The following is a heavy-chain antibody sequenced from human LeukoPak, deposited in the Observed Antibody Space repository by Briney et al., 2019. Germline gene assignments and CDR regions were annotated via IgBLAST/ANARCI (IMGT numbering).Heavy chain of an antibody. Sequence: GGSLRLSRAASGFTFSSYAMSWVRQAPGKGLEWVSAISGSGGSTYYADSVKGRFTISRDNSKNTLYLQMNSLRAEDTAVYYCATTTVTTRTYYYYGMDVWGQGTTVTVSS. J-gene: IGHJ6*02. CDR1: GFTFSSYA. D-gene: IGHD4-17*01. CDR2: ISGSGGST. V-gene: IGHV3-23*01. CDR3: ATTTVTTRTYYYYGMDV.